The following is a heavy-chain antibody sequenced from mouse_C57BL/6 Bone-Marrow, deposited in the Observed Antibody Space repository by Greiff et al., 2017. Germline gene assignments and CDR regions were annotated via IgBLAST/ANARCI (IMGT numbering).Heavy chain of an antibody. J-gene: IGHJ2*01. CDR1: GFTFSDYG. Sequence: VQLQQSGGGLVKPGGSLKLSCAASGFTFSDYGMHWVRQAPEKGLEWVAYISSGSSTIYYADTVKGRFTISRDNAKNTLFLQMTSLRSEDTAMYYCASRYYDGLYYFDYWGQGTTLTVSS. D-gene: IGHD2-4*01. CDR2: ISSGSSTI. V-gene: IGHV5-17*01. CDR3: ASRYYDGLYYFDY.